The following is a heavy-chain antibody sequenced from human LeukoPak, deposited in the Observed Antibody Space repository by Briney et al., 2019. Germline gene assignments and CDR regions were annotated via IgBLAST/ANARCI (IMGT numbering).Heavy chain of an antibody. Sequence: SETLSLTCTVSGGSISSYYWSWIRQPAGKGLEWIGYIYYSGSTNYNPSLKSRVTISVDTSKNQFSLKLSSVTAADTAVYYCARLLYNWNDYWFDPWGQGTLVTVSS. CDR3: ARLLYNWNDYWFDP. J-gene: IGHJ5*02. CDR1: GGSISSYY. V-gene: IGHV4-59*08. CDR2: IYYSGST. D-gene: IGHD1-1*01.